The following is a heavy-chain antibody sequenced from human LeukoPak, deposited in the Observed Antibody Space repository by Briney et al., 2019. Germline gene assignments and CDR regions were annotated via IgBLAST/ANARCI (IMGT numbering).Heavy chain of an antibody. CDR1: GFTFSSYA. CDR2: ISTNGGST. J-gene: IGHJ4*02. D-gene: IGHD2-8*01. Sequence: PGGSLRLSCEASGFTFSSYAMSWVRQAPGKGLEWVSGISTNGGSTSYADSVKGRLTISRDNPRNMLYMEMNSLRAEDTAVYYCARADCTDGVCYKFYFDFWGQGTLVTVSS. V-gene: IGHV3-23*01. CDR3: ARADCTDGVCYKFYFDF.